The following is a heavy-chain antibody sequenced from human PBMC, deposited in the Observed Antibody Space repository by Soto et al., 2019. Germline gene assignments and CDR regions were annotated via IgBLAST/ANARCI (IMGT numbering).Heavy chain of an antibody. CDR1: GDSITSVGYS. D-gene: IGHD3-3*01. Sequence: SETLSLTCAVSGDSITSVGYSWSWIRQPPGKALEWIGYIYHTGTTYYTAALKSRVTISLDRSKNRISLSLNSVTAADTAVYYCAATVFGEYSHYALDVWGQGTTVTVSS. CDR3: AATVFGEYSHYALDV. V-gene: IGHV4-30-2*01. CDR2: IYHTGTT. J-gene: IGHJ6*02.